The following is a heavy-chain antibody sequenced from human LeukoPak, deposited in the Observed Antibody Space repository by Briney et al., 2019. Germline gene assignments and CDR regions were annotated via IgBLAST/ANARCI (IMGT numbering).Heavy chain of an antibody. CDR3: ARGAYFDWLYRLDY. J-gene: IGHJ4*02. Sequence: SETLSLTCTVSGGSISSYYWSWIRQPAGKGLEWLGRIYTSGSTNYNPSLKSRVTISVDTSKNQFSLKLSSVTAADTAVYYCARGAYFDWLYRLDYWGQGTLVTVSS. D-gene: IGHD3-9*01. V-gene: IGHV4-4*07. CDR2: IYTSGST. CDR1: GGSISSYY.